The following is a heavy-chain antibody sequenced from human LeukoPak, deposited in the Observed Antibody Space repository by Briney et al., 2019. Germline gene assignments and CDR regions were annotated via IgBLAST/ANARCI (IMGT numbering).Heavy chain of an antibody. V-gene: IGHV4-59*12. Sequence: PSETLSLTCAVYGGSFSGYYWSWIRQPPGKGLEWIGYFYYTGSTNYNPSLKSRVTISVDTSKNQFSLKLSSVTAADKAVYYCARSCRILDIVATIRARLGGNGFDIWGQGTMVTVSS. D-gene: IGHD5-12*01. CDR2: FYYTGST. CDR1: GGSFSGYY. CDR3: ARSCRILDIVATIRARLGGNGFDI. J-gene: IGHJ3*02.